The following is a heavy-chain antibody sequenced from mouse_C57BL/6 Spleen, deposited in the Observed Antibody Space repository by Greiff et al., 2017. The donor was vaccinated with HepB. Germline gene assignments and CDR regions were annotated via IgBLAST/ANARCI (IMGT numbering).Heavy chain of an antibody. D-gene: IGHD2-4*01. Sequence: VQLQQSGAELARPGASVKLSCKASGYTFTSYGISWVKQRTGQGLEWIGEIYPRSGNTYYNEKFKGKATLTADKSSSTAYMELRSLTSEDSAVYFCARLGGYDYDGAAWAMDYWGQGTSVTGSS. J-gene: IGHJ4*01. V-gene: IGHV1-81*01. CDR2: IYPRSGNT. CDR3: ARLGGYDYDGAAWAMDY. CDR1: GYTFTSYG.